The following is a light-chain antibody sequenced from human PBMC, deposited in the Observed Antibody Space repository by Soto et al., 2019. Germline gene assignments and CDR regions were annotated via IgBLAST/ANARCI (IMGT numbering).Light chain of an antibody. V-gene: IGKV3D-15*01. CDR1: QSVGSN. CDR2: GAF. J-gene: IGKJ5*01. Sequence: EIVMTQSPVTLSVSPGERATLSCRASQSVGSNLAWYQHKSGQAPRLLIYGAFTRATGTPARFSGSGSGTEFTLTISSLQSEDFAVYYCQQYNSWFSITFGQGTRLEIK. CDR3: QQYNSWFSIT.